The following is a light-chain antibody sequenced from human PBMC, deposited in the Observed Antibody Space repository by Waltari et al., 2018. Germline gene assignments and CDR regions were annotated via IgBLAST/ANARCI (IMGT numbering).Light chain of an antibody. CDR1: QGIGND. CDR2: AAS. CDR3: LQHNSYPYT. V-gene: IGKV1-17*01. Sequence: DIQMTQSPYSLSASLGDRVTITCRASQGIGNDLGWVQQKPGKAPNRLIYAASSLQSGVPSRFSGSGSGTEFTLTISSLQPEDSATYYCLQHNSYPYTFGQGTKLEIK. J-gene: IGKJ2*01.